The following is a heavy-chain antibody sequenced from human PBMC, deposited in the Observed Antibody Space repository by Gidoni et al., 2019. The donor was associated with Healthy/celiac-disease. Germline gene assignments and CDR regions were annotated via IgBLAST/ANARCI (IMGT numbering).Heavy chain of an antibody. CDR1: GYTFTSYA. J-gene: IGHJ2*01. Sequence: QVQLVQSGAEVQKPGASVKVSCKASGYTFTSYAMHWGRQAPGQRLEWMGWINAGNGNTKYSQKFQGRVTITRDTSASTAYMELSSLRSEDTAVYYCARDPRRGRMTTVTTNHWYFDLWGRGTLVTVSS. V-gene: IGHV1-3*01. D-gene: IGHD4-17*01. CDR3: ARDPRRGRMTTVTTNHWYFDL. CDR2: INAGNGNT.